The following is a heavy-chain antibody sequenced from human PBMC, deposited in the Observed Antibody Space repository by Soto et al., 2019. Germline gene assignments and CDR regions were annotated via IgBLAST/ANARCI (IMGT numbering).Heavy chain of an antibody. CDR1: GYTFTNYY. D-gene: IGHD3-22*01. CDR3: ARTYYYDSSGHYPLSHGMAV. CDR2: INPSGGST. J-gene: IGHJ6*02. V-gene: IGHV1-46*01. Sequence: ASVKVSCKASGYTFTNYYVHWVRQAPGQGPEWMGVINPSGGSTRDAQKFQGRVTITADKSTSTAYMELSSLRSEDTAVYYCARTYYYDSSGHYPLSHGMAVWGQGTTVTVSS.